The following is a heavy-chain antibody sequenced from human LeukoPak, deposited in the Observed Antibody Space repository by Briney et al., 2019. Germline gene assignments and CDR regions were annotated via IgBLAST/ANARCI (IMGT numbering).Heavy chain of an antibody. J-gene: IGHJ4*02. Sequence: GSSVKVSCKXPGGTFSSYTISWVRQAPGQGLEWMGRIIPILGIANYAQKFQGRVTITADKSTSTAYMELSSLRSEDTAVYYCARDEVGANGVDYWGQGTLVTVSS. CDR2: IIPILGIA. CDR1: GGTFSSYT. V-gene: IGHV1-69*04. CDR3: ARDEVGANGVDY. D-gene: IGHD1-26*01.